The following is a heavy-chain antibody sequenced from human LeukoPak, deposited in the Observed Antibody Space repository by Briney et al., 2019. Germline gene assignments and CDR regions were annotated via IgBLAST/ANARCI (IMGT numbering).Heavy chain of an antibody. CDR3: ARGASRHGNWFDP. V-gene: IGHV3-30*14. J-gene: IGHJ5*02. Sequence: GRSLRLSCAASGFTFSNYAIHWVRQAPGKGLEWVAVISFDGINKYYAESVKGRFTISRDNSKNTLYLQMNSLRPEDTAVYFCARGASRHGNWFDPWGQGTLVTVSS. CDR1: GFTFSNYA. CDR2: ISFDGINK.